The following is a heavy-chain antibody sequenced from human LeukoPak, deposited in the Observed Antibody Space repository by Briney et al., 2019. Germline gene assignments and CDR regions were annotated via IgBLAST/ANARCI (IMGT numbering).Heavy chain of an antibody. CDR2: IYYSGST. V-gene: IGHV4-39*07. Sequence: MPSETLSLTCTASGGSITSSSYYWGWIRQPPGKGLEWIGSIYYSGSTHYSPSLKSRVTISVDMSKNQFSLKLSSVTAADTAIYYCARDASRIQLWPLWGQGTLVTVSS. D-gene: IGHD5-18*01. CDR1: GGSITSSSYY. CDR3: ARDASRIQLWPL. J-gene: IGHJ4*02.